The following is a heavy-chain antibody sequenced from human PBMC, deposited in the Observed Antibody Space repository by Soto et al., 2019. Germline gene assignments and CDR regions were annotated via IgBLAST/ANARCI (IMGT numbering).Heavy chain of an antibody. CDR3: SHSLRSFDYFGLAV. CDR2: IYYSGRI. J-gene: IGHJ6*02. CDR1: GASLNRGDTDY. V-gene: IGHV4-31*03. Sequence: SETLSLTCSVSGASLNRGDTDYWNWIRQHPVQGLAWIGYIYYSGRISYNTSLESRVTISVDTSKNHWSMTLTALTAADTAVYYCSHSLRSFDYFGLAVGGQGTTVTVSS. D-gene: IGHD3-16*01.